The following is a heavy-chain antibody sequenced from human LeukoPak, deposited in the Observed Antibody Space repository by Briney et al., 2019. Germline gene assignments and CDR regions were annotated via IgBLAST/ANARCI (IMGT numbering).Heavy chain of an antibody. V-gene: IGHV3-33*01. D-gene: IGHD3-22*01. CDR2: IWYDGSNK. CDR3: ARDYYDSSGYYYGSD. CDR1: GFTFRSYG. J-gene: IGHJ4*02. Sequence: GRSLRLSCAASGFTFRSYGMHWVRQAPGKGLEWVAVIWYDGSNKYYADSVKGRFTVSRDNSKNTLYLQMNSLRDEDTAVYYCARDYYDSSGYYYGSDWGQGTLVTVSS.